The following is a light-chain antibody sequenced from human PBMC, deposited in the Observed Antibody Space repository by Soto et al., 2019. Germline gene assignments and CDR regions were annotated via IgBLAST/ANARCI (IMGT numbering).Light chain of an antibody. CDR1: QSLSHSDGKTY. CDR3: MQSLQLHVT. CDR2: EVS. J-gene: IGKJ4*01. Sequence: DIVLTQTTLYLSVTPGQPASISCTSSQSLSHSDGKTYLYWYLQKPGQPPQLLMYEVSNLFSGVPDRFSGSGSGTDFALKISRVEAEDVGVYYCMQSLQLHVTFGGGTKVEIK. V-gene: IGKV2D-29*01.